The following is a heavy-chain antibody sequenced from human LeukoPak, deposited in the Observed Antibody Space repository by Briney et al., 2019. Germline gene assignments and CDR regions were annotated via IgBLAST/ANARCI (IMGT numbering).Heavy chain of an antibody. J-gene: IGHJ4*02. Sequence: GGSLRLSCAASGFTVSSNYVSWVRQAPGKGLEWVSSISSSSSYIYYADSVKGRFTISRDNAKNSLYLQMNSLRAEDTAVYYCARDRSTAPRLWTPTDYWGQGTLVTVSS. CDR3: ARDRSTAPRLWTPTDY. D-gene: IGHD6-6*01. V-gene: IGHV3-21*01. CDR1: GFTVSSNY. CDR2: ISSSSSYI.